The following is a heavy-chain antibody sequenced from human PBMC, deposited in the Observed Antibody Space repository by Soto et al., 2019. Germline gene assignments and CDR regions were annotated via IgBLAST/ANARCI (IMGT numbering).Heavy chain of an antibody. J-gene: IGHJ5*01. Sequence: EVQLVESGGGLVQPGGSLRLSCEASRGAFGDYWMHWVRQAPGKGLVWVSRINRDANDIIYADSVKARFTASRDKAKNMVFLKMNSLRVVDTAVYYWAIDVPHKWFDSWSQGTLVTVSS. V-gene: IGHV3-74*01. CDR1: RGAFGDYW. CDR3: AIDVPHKWFDS. CDR2: INRDANDI.